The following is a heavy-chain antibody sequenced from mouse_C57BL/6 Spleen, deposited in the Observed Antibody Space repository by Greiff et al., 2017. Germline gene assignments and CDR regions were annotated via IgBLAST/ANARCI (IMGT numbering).Heavy chain of an antibody. V-gene: IGHV1-7*01. CDR2: INPSSGYT. CDR3: AREGPLREDAMDY. Sequence: QVQLQQSGAELAKPGASVKLSCKASGYTFTSYWMHWVKQRPGQGLEWIGYINPSSGYTKYNQKFKDKATLTADKSSSTAYMQLSSLTYEDSAVXYCAREGPLREDAMDYWGQGTSVTVSS. J-gene: IGHJ4*01. CDR1: GYTFTSYW. D-gene: IGHD1-1*01.